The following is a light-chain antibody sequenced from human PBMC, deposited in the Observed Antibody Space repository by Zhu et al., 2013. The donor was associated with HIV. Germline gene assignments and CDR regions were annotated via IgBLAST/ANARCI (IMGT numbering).Light chain of an antibody. Sequence: EIVLTQSPATLSLSPGERATLSCRASQSVGGYLAWYQQKPGQSPRLLIYGASSRATGIPDRFSGSGSETDFTLSISRLEPEDFAVYYCQQYGTSPLTFGGGTKVEIK. CDR1: QSVGGY. J-gene: IGKJ4*01. CDR2: GAS. CDR3: QQYGTSPLT. V-gene: IGKV3-20*01.